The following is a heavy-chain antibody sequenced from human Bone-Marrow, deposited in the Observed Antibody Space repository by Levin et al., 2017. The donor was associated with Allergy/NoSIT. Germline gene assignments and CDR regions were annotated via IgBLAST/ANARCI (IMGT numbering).Heavy chain of an antibody. V-gene: IGHV1-69*06. J-gene: IGHJ5*02. CDR3: ARDAGWELITWFDP. CDR2: IIPLFNTV. CDR1: GGTFSSSA. Sequence: PAASVKVSCKASGGTFSSSAISWVRQAPGQGLEWLGGIIPLFNTVNYAHKFQGRVTITADKSTGTAYMELNSLRYEDTAVYYCARDAGWELITWFDPWGQGTLVTVSS. D-gene: IGHD4-23*01.